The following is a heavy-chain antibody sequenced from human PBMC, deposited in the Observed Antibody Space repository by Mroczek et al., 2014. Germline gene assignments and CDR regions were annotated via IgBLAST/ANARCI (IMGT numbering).Heavy chain of an antibody. Sequence: VQLLESGAEVKKPGASVKVSCKASGYTFTSYDINWVRQATGQGLEWMGWMNPNSGNTGYAQKFQGRVTMTRNTSISTAYMELSSLRSEDTAVYYCARGRVTTIFGVVTANWFDPWGQGTWSPSP. CDR2: MNPNSGNT. J-gene: IGHJ5*02. CDR1: GYTFTSYD. D-gene: IGHD3-3*01. V-gene: IGHV1-8*01. CDR3: ARGRVTTIFGVVTANWFDP.